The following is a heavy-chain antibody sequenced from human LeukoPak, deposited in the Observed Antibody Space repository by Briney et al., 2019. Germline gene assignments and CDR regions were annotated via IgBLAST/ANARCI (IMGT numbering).Heavy chain of an antibody. D-gene: IGHD5-24*01. V-gene: IGHV3-23*01. Sequence: GGSLRLSCTGSGFTFSSYWMSWVRQAPGKGLEWVSAISGSGGSTYYADSVKGRFTISRDNSKNTLYLQMNSLRAEDTAVYYCANDRGDGYNSYWGQGTLVTVSS. CDR2: ISGSGGST. J-gene: IGHJ4*02. CDR1: GFTFSSYW. CDR3: ANDRGDGYNSY.